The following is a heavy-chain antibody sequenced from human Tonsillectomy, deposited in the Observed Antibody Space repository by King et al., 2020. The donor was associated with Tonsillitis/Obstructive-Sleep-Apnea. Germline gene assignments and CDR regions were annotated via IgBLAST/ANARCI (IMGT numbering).Heavy chain of an antibody. CDR3: AKDALSTPDTAMVVVV. CDR1: GFTFDDYA. Sequence: QLVQSGGGVVQPGGSLRLSCAASGFTFDDYAMHWVRQAPGKGLEWVSLISGDGGSTYYADSVKGRFTISRDNSKNSLYLQMNSLRTEDTALYYCAKDALSTPDTAMVVVVWGQGTLVTVSS. CDR2: ISGDGGST. V-gene: IGHV3-43*02. J-gene: IGHJ4*02. D-gene: IGHD5-18*01.